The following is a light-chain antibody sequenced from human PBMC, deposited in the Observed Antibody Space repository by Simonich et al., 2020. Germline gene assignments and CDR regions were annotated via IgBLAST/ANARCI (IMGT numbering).Light chain of an antibody. J-gene: IGLJ2*01. CDR2: EVS. CDR3: SSYGGSNNVV. Sequence: QSALTQPPSASGSPGQSVTISCTGTSSDVGGYNYVSWYQQHPGKAPKLMIYEVSMRPSGVPDRFSGSKSGNTAALTGSGLQAEDEADYYCSSYGGSNNVVFGGGTKLTVL. CDR1: SSDVGGYNY. V-gene: IGLV2-8*01.